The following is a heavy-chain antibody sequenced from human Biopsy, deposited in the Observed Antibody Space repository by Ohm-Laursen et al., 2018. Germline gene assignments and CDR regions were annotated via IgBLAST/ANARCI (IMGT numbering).Heavy chain of an antibody. V-gene: IGHV1-8*01. CDR2: MIPSSGKT. CDR3: ARGYSRRVSIFEASIYWFDT. Sequence: GASAKVSCKASGYSFSTYDVNWVRQARGQGLEWMGWMIPSSGKTGYAQRFQGRVTLTMNTSISTAYMELSGLRSEDTAVYFCARGYSRRVSIFEASIYWFDTWGQGTQVTVSS. CDR1: GYSFSTYD. J-gene: IGHJ5*02. D-gene: IGHD6-6*01.